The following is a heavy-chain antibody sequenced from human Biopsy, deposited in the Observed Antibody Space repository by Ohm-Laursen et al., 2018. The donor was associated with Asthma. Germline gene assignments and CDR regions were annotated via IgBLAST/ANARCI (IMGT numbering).Heavy chain of an antibody. D-gene: IGHD5/OR15-5a*01. V-gene: IGHV1-69*17. Sequence: SCKASEDTFSSYVISWVRQAPGQGLEWMGGIMPPFGLTNYAQRFQDRLTISADKSTRTAYMELRRLRSEDSAVYYCARDHCSALWAGVSTDNCYFDYWGQGTLLTVSS. CDR2: IMPPFGLT. J-gene: IGHJ4*02. CDR3: ARDHCSALWAGVSTDNCYFDY. CDR1: EDTFSSYV.